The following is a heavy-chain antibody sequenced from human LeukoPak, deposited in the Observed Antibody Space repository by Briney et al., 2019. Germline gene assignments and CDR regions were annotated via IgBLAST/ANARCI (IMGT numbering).Heavy chain of an antibody. V-gene: IGHV1-69*06. CDR3: ARLGYYGSGSYTDDAFDI. J-gene: IGHJ3*02. CDR2: IIPIFGTA. D-gene: IGHD3-10*01. Sequence: GASVKVSCKASGGTFSSYAISWVRQAPGQGLEWMGGIIPIFGTANYAQKLQGRVTITADKSTSTAYMELSSMRSEDTAVYYCARLGYYGSGSYTDDAFDIWGQGTMVTVSS. CDR1: GGTFSSYA.